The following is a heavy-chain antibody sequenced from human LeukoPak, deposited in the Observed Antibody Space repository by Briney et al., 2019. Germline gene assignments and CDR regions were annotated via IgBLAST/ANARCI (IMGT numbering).Heavy chain of an antibody. Sequence: GASVKVSCKASGGTFSSYAISWVRQPPGQGLEWMGRIIPILGIANYAQKFQGRVTITADKSTSTAYMELSSLRSEDTAVYYCARDVLTGPNANAHYYYGMDVWGQGTTVTVSS. D-gene: IGHD3-9*01. CDR3: ARDVLTGPNANAHYYYGMDV. V-gene: IGHV1-69*04. J-gene: IGHJ6*02. CDR1: GGTFSSYA. CDR2: IIPILGIA.